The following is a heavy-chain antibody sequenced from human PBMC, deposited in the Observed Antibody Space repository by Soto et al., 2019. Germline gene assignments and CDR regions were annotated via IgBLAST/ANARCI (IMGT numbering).Heavy chain of an antibody. V-gene: IGHV1-18*01. CDR2: VSPNNGDT. J-gene: IGHJ5*02. D-gene: IGHD3-10*01. CDR3: VRGGAPLVRGTWFGP. Sequence: ASVKVSCKASGYSFTNYGISWVRQAPGQGLEWMGWVSPNNGDTNFAQKFQGRVTMTTDTSTTTAYMELRSLRSDDTAVYYCVRGGAPLVRGTWFGPWGQGTLVTVSS. CDR1: GYSFTNYG.